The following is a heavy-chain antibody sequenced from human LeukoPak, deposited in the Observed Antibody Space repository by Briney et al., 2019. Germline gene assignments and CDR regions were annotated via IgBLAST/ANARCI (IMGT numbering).Heavy chain of an antibody. D-gene: IGHD3-10*01. V-gene: IGHV3-53*01. CDR2: IYSGGST. CDR3: AKWASGSSDPLDY. Sequence: PGGSLRLSCAASGFSVSSNYMSWVRQAPGKGLEWVSIIYSGGSTSYADSVKGRFTISRDNSKNTLYLQMNSLRAEDTAVYYCAKWASGSSDPLDYWGQGTLVTVSS. J-gene: IGHJ4*02. CDR1: GFSVSSNY.